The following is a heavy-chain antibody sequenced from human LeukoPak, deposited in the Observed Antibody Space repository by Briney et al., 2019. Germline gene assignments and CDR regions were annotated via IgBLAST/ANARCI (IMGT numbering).Heavy chain of an antibody. D-gene: IGHD6-13*01. J-gene: IGHJ4*02. Sequence: LRLSCAASGFTFSDYYMTWIRQAPGKGLEWLGEINQSGRTNYNPFLESRVTISRGTPKNQFSQWLSSVTAADTAIYYCARGGSAWYIDSWGKGILVTVSS. CDR1: GFTFSDYY. CDR3: ARGGSAWYIDS. CDR2: INQSGRT. V-gene: IGHV4-34*01.